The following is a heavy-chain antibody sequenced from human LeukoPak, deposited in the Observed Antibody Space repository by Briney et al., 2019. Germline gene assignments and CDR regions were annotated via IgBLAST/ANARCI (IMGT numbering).Heavy chain of an antibody. CDR2: IKQDESEK. Sequence: PGGSLRLSCAASGFTFRHYHMSWVRQAPGKGLEWVASIKQDESEKYYVDSVKGRFTTSRDNAKSSLYLQMNALRGEDTAVYYCARLVGDVTTWDCWGQGTLVTVSS. CDR3: ARLVGDVTTWDC. V-gene: IGHV3-7*03. J-gene: IGHJ4*02. CDR1: GFTFRHYH. D-gene: IGHD1-26*01.